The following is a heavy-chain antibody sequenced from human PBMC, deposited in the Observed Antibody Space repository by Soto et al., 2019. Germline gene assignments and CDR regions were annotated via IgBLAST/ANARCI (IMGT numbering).Heavy chain of an antibody. CDR3: ARLPVITIISIRFDP. D-gene: IGHD3-22*01. Sequence: SDTLSLTCTVSGGSISSGGYYWSWIRQHPGKGLEWIGYIYYSGSTYYNPSLKSRVTISVDTSKNQFSLKLSSVTAADTAVYYCARLPVITIISIRFDPWGQGTLVTVYS. V-gene: IGHV4-31*03. CDR2: IYYSGST. J-gene: IGHJ5*02. CDR1: GGSISSGGYY.